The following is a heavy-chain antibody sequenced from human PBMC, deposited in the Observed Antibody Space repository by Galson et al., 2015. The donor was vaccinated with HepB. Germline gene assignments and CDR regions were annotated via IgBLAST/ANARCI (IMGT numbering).Heavy chain of an antibody. Sequence: SLRLSCAASGFSFSSFAMSWVRQAPGKGLDWASAITGSGGSTHYADSVKGRFTISRDNSKNMLYLQLNSLRPEDTAVYYCAKEDGNYYDSSGYYSPIDHWGRGTLVTVSS. CDR3: AKEDGNYYDSSGYYSPIDH. J-gene: IGHJ4*02. V-gene: IGHV3-23*01. D-gene: IGHD3-22*01. CDR1: GFSFSSFA. CDR2: ITGSGGST.